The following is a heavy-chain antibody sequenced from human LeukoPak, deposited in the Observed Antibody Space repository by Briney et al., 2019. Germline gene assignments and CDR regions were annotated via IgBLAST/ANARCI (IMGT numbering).Heavy chain of an antibody. D-gene: IGHD1-1*01. CDR3: VRVAKERVGGVYYFDY. V-gene: IGHV3-13*01. Sequence: GGSLRLSCAAAGFTFSDYDMHWVRQATGKGLEWVSAIGTAGDTYYTGSVKGRFTISRENAKNSLYLQMNSLRAGDTAVYYCVRVAKERVGGVYYFDYWGQGTPVTVSS. J-gene: IGHJ4*02. CDR2: IGTAGDT. CDR1: GFTFSDYD.